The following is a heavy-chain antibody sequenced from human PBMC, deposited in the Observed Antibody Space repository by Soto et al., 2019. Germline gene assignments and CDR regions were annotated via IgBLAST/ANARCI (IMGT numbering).Heavy chain of an antibody. Sequence: ASVKVSCTASGGTFSSYAISWVRQAPGQGLEWMGGIIPIFGTANYAQKFQGRVTITADESTSTAYMELSSLRSEDTAVYYCARVRRGYHDAFDIWGQGTMVTVSS. V-gene: IGHV1-69*13. J-gene: IGHJ3*02. CDR1: GGTFSSYA. D-gene: IGHD3-10*01. CDR2: IIPIFGTA. CDR3: ARVRRGYHDAFDI.